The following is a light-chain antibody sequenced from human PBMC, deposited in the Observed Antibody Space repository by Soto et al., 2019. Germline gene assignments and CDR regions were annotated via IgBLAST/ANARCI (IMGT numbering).Light chain of an antibody. V-gene: IGKV1-5*03. CDR2: KAS. Sequence: DIQMTQYPSTLSGSVGDRVTITCRASQTISSWLAWYQQKPGKAPKLLIYKASTLKSGVPSRFSGSGSGTEFTLTISSLQPDDLATYYCQHSNSYSEAFGEGTKVDI. CDR3: QHSNSYSEA. CDR1: QTISSW. J-gene: IGKJ1*01.